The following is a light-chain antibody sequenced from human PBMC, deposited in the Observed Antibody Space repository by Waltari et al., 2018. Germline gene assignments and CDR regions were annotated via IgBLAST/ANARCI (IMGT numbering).Light chain of an antibody. J-gene: IGLJ1*01. V-gene: IGLV2-11*01. CDR3: CSYAGSYTYYV. CDR1: SSDVGGYNY. CDR2: DVS. Sequence: QSALTQPRSVSGSPGQSVTISCTGPSSDVGGYNYVSWYQQHPGKAPKLLIYDVSKRPAGVPDRVSGSKSGNTASLTISGLQAEDEADYYCCSYAGSYTYYVFGTGTKVTVL.